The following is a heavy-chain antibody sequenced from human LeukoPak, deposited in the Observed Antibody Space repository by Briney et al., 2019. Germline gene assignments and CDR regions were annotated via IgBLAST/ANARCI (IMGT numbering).Heavy chain of an antibody. D-gene: IGHD3-10*01. CDR3: ARHPGSLDS. Sequence: PSETLSLTCTVSGGSISSSVYYWGWVRQPPGKGLEWIGRIHNSGSTYYNPSLNGRVSISQDTSKNHFSLKVTSVTAADTAVYYCARHPGSLDSWGQGILVTVSS. V-gene: IGHV4-39*01. CDR2: IHNSGST. CDR1: GGSISSSVYY. J-gene: IGHJ4*02.